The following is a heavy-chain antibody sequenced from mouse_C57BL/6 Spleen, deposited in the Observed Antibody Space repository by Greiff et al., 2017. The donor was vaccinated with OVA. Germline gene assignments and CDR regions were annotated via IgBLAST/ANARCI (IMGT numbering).Heavy chain of an antibody. J-gene: IGHJ1*03. CDR3: ARRGGNSLWYFDV. Sequence: QVQLQQPGAELVKPGASVKMSCKASGYTFTSYWITWVKQRPGQGLEWIGDIYPGSGSTNYNEKFKSKATLTVDTSSSTAYMQLSILTSEDSAVYDYARRGGNSLWYFDVWGTGTTVTVSS. D-gene: IGHD2-1*01. V-gene: IGHV1-55*01. CDR2: IYPGSGST. CDR1: GYTFTSYW.